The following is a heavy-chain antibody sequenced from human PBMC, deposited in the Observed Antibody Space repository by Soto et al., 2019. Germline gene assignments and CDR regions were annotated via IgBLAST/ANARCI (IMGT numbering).Heavy chain of an antibody. CDR2: ISYDGSNK. D-gene: IGHD3-10*01. V-gene: IGHV3-30*18. J-gene: IGHJ6*02. CDR1: GFTFSSYG. CDR3: AKDPGAYYYYYGMDV. Sequence: LRLSCAASGFTFSSYGMHWVRQAPGKGLEWVAVISYDGSNKYYADSVKGRFTISRDNSKNTLYLQMNSLRAEDTAVYYCAKDPGAYYYYYGMDVWGQGTTVTVSS.